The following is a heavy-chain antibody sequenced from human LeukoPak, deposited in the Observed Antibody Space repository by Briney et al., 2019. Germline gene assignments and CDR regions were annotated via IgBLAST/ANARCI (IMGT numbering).Heavy chain of an antibody. CDR3: ASRGSSWYKYFQH. V-gene: IGHV3-48*03. J-gene: IGHJ1*01. Sequence: GGSLRLSCAASGFSISSYEMNWVRQAPGKGLEWVSYIRSSGTSIYYADSVKGRFTISRDNAKNSLYLQMTSLRAEDTAVYYCASRGSSWYKYFQHWGQGTLVTVSS. CDR2: IRSSGTSI. CDR1: GFSISSYE. D-gene: IGHD6-13*01.